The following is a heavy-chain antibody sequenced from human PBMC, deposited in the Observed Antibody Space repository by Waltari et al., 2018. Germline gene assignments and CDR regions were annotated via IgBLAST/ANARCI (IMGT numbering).Heavy chain of an antibody. V-gene: IGHV3-21*01. Sequence: EPHLVESGGGLVKPGGSLSLSCEAPGFMFSAYSMNWVRQAPGKGLEWVSSISASTSYIYYAASVEGRFTISRDNARNSLFLQMNSLRAEDTAVYYCAKDNFGMDVWGQGTTVTVS. J-gene: IGHJ6*02. CDR1: GFMFSAYS. CDR3: AKDNFGMDV. D-gene: IGHD3-16*01. CDR2: ISASTSYI.